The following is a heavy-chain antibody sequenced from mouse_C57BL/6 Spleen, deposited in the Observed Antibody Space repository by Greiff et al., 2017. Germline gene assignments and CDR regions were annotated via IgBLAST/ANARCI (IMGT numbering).Heavy chain of an antibody. V-gene: IGHV1-76*01. CDR2: IYPGSGNT. Sequence: VQLQQSGAELVRPGASVKLSCKASGYTFTDYYINWVKQRPGQGLEWIARIYPGSGNTYYNEKFKGKATLTAEKSSSTAYMQLSSLTSEDAAVYFCARIWDGVYFDYWGQGTTLTVSS. J-gene: IGHJ2*01. CDR3: ARIWDGVYFDY. D-gene: IGHD4-1*01. CDR1: GYTFTDYY.